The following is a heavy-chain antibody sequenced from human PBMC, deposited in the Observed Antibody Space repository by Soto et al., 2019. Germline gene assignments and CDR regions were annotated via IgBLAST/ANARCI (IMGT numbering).Heavy chain of an antibody. CDR3: ARVTTGYCSSTSCPPTYGMDV. Sequence: ASVKVSCKASGYTFTSYGITWVRQAPGQGLEWMGWISAYNGNTNYAQKFQGRVTITRDTSASTAYMELSSLRSEDTAVYYCARVTTGYCSSTSCPPTYGMDVWGQGTTVTVSS. CDR1: GYTFTSYG. CDR2: ISAYNGNT. J-gene: IGHJ6*02. V-gene: IGHV1-18*01. D-gene: IGHD2-2*01.